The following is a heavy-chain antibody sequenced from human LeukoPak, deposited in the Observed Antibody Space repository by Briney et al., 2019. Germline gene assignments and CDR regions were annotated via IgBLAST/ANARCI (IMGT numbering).Heavy chain of an antibody. V-gene: IGHV1-18*01. CDR2: ISGHNGNT. D-gene: IGHD6-13*01. J-gene: IGHJ4*02. CDR3: ARDRGYSSFDY. CDR1: GYIFTNFG. Sequence: ASVKVSCKPSGYIFTNFGISWVRQAPGQGLEWMGWISGHNGNTDYAQKFRGRVTMTTDTSTSTAYMELRSLRSDDTAVYYCARDRGYSSFDYWGQGTLVTVSS.